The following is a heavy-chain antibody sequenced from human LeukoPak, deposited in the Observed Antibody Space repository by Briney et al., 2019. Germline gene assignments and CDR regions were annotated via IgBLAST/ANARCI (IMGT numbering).Heavy chain of an antibody. V-gene: IGHV3-23*01. D-gene: IGHD2-21*02. CDR1: GFTFSSYA. J-gene: IGHJ4*02. CDR3: AKIGRWSYCGGDCYFDY. Sequence: GGSLRLSCAASGFTFSSYAMSWVRQAPGKGLEWVSAISGSGGSTYYADSVKGRFTISRDNSKNTLYLQMNSLRAEDTAVYYCAKIGRWSYCGGDCYFDYWGQGTLVAVSS. CDR2: ISGSGGST.